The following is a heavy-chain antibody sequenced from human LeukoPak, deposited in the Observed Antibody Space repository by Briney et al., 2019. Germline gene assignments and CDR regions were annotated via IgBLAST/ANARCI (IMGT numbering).Heavy chain of an antibody. D-gene: IGHD1-1*01. J-gene: IGHJ6*03. CDR2: ISGSGGST. CDR1: GFTFSSYA. V-gene: IGHV3-23*01. Sequence: GSPRLSCAASGFTFSSYAMSWVRQAPGKGLEWVSAISGSGGSTYYADSVKGRFTISRDNAKNSLYLQMSSLRAEDTAVYYCARVPSWKGYMDVWGKGTTVTVSS. CDR3: ARVPSWKGYMDV.